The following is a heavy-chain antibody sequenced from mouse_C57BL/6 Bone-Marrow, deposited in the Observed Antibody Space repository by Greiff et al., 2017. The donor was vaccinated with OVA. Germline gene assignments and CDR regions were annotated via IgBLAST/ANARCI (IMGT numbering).Heavy chain of an antibody. J-gene: IGHJ3*01. CDR3: ARPGDYDGDWFAY. V-gene: IGHV1-47*01. Sequence: VQLQQSGAELVKPGASEKMSCKASGYTFTTYPIEWMKQNHGKSLEWIGNFHPYNDDTKYNEKFKGKATLTVEKSSSTVYLELSRLTSDDSAVYYCARPGDYDGDWFAYWGQGTLVTVSA. CDR2: FHPYNDDT. CDR1: GYTFTTYP. D-gene: IGHD2-4*01.